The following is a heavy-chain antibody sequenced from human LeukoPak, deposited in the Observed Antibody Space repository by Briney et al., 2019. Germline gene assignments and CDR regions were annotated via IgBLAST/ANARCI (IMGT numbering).Heavy chain of an antibody. CDR3: ARKDRLGYNYDQGPFDY. CDR1: GFTFRSYD. J-gene: IGHJ4*02. V-gene: IGHV3-13*01. CDR2: IGTAGEI. D-gene: IGHD5-18*01. Sequence: GGSLRLSCAASGFTFRSYDMHWVRQATGKGLEWVSGIGTAGEIYYPGSVKGRFTISRDNAKNSLYLQMNSLRAEDTAVYYCARKDRLGYNYDQGPFDYWGQGSLVTVSS.